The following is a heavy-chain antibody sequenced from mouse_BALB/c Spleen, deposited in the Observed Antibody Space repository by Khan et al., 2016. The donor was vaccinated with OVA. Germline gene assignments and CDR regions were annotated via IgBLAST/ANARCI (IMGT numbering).Heavy chain of an antibody. V-gene: IGHV1-9*01. D-gene: IGHD4-1*02. J-gene: IGHJ3*01. Sequence: VQLQESGAELMKPGASVKISCKATGYTFSRYWIEWVKQRPGHGLEWIGEILPGSGSTNYNEKLKGKATFTGDTSSNTAYMQLSSLTSEDSAVYYYARANWGVVYWGQGTLVTVSA. CDR2: ILPGSGST. CDR1: GYTFSRYW. CDR3: ARANWGVVY.